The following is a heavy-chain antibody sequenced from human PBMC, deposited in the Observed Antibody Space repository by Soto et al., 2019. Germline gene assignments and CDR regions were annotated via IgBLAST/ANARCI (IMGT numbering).Heavy chain of an antibody. CDR2: IIPIFGTA. CDR3: ARAIVGPTTTGWLDP. D-gene: IGHD1-26*01. Sequence: SVKVSCKASGGTFSSYAISRVRQAPGQGLEWMGGIIPIFGTANYAQKFQGRVTITADESTSTAYMELSSLRFEDTAVYYCARAIVGPTTTGWLDPWGQGTLVTVSS. CDR1: GGTFSSYA. J-gene: IGHJ5*02. V-gene: IGHV1-69*13.